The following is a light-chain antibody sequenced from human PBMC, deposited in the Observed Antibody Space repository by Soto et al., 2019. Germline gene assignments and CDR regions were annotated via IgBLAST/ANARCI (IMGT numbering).Light chain of an antibody. CDR3: HQLDNLPLT. CDR1: QDISNY. V-gene: IGKV1-33*01. Sequence: DIQMTQSPSSLSASVGDTVTITCQASQDISNYLNWYQQKPGKPPRLLIFDASRLQTGVPARFSGSGPGTDFSFTIGSLQPEDIATYYCHQLDNLPLTFGGGTRVEI. CDR2: DAS. J-gene: IGKJ4*01.